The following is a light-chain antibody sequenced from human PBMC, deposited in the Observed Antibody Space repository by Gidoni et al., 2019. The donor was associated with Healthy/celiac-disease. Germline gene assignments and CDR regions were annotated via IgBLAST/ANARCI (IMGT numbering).Light chain of an antibody. V-gene: IGKV3-11*01. CDR3: QQRSNWPLT. CDR2: DAS. J-gene: IGKJ4*01. Sequence: EIVFTHSPATLSLSPGERATLSCRASQSVSSYLAWYQQKPGQAPRLLIYDASTRATGIPARFSGSGSGTDFTLTISSLEPEDFAVYYCQQRSNWPLTFGGGTKVEIK. CDR1: QSVSSY.